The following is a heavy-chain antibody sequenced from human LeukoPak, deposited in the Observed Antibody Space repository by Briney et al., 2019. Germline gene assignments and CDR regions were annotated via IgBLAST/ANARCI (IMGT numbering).Heavy chain of an antibody. CDR1: GFIFSKYT. CDR3: ARKGYSSGWNRPDFDY. D-gene: IGHD6-19*01. Sequence: GGTLRLSCAASGFIFSKYTMSWARQAPGKVLEWVSAIGGSGGKTFYAESVKGRFTISRDNAKNSLYLQMNSLRPEDTAAYFCARKGYSSGWNRPDFDYWGQGTLVTVSS. CDR2: IGGSGGKT. J-gene: IGHJ4*02. V-gene: IGHV3-23*01.